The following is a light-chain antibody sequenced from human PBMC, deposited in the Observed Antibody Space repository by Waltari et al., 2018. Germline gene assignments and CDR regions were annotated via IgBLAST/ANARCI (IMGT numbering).Light chain of an antibody. CDR3: MQALQSPRT. Sequence: DIVMTQSPLSLPVTPGEPTSISCRPSQSLLNSDGYNYLDWYLLKPGQSPQLLIYLSSKRASGVPDRFSGSGSGTDFTLKISRVEAEDVGVYYCMQALQSPRTFGGGTKVEIK. CDR1: QSLLNSDGYNY. CDR2: LSS. V-gene: IGKV2-28*01. J-gene: IGKJ4*01.